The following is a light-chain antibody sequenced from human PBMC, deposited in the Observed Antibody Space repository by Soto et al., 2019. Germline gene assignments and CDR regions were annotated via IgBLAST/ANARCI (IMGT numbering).Light chain of an antibody. J-gene: IGKJ2*01. CDR2: SAS. CDR1: QGISSY. Sequence: DIQLTQSPSFLSASVGDRVTITCRASQGISSYLAWYQQKPGKAPNLLISSASTLHSGVPSRFSGSGSGTEFTLKNISLQSEDFATYYCQKSNDYPRTFGQGTKVEIK. V-gene: IGKV1-9*01. CDR3: QKSNDYPRT.